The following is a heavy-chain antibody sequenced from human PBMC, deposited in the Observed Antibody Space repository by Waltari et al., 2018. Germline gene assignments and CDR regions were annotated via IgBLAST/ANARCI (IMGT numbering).Heavy chain of an antibody. D-gene: IGHD6-13*01. CDR2: FDPEDGET. Sequence: QVQLVQSGAEVKKPGSSVKVSCKASGGTFSSYAISWVRQAPGQGLEWMGGFDPEDGETIYAQKFQGRVTMTEDTSTDTAYMELSSLRSEDTAVYYCATDNRIAAAGYYYYMDVWGKGTTVTVSS. CDR1: GGTFSSYA. V-gene: IGHV1-24*01. J-gene: IGHJ6*03. CDR3: ATDNRIAAAGYYYYMDV.